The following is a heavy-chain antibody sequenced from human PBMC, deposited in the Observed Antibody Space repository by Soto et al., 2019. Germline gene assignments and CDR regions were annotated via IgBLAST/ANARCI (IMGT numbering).Heavy chain of an antibody. J-gene: IGHJ6*02. CDR2: IVVGSGKT. V-gene: IGHV1-58*01. D-gene: IGHD3-3*01. Sequence: SVKVSGNYSGLTFTSSAVQWGRQALGQRLEWIGWIVVGSGKTNYAQKLQERVTTPRGMSTSTANIELRSQRSEDPAAHYCPAVAVYYEFWSGYYSKQDSYYYGMDVWGQGTTVTVS. CDR1: GLTFTSSA. CDR3: PAVAVYYEFWSGYYSKQDSYYYGMDV.